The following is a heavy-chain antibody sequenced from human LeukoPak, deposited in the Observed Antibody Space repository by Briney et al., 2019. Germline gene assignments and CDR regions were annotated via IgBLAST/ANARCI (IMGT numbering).Heavy chain of an antibody. CDR3: TRHRGSGFDY. D-gene: IGHD6-19*01. V-gene: IGHV4-59*08. J-gene: IGHJ4*02. Sequence: KPSEPLSLTCTVSGGSISNYYWSWIRQPPGKGLEWIAYIYYSGSTNYNPSLKSRVAISVDTSKNHFSLKLSSVTAADTAIYYCTRHRGSGFDYWGQGTLVTVSS. CDR1: GGSISNYY. CDR2: IYYSGST.